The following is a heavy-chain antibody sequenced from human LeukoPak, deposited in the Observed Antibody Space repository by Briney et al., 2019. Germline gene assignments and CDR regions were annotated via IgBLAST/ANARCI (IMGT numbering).Heavy chain of an antibody. CDR2: ISVSGGST. V-gene: IGHV3-23*01. J-gene: IGHJ4*02. Sequence: GGSLRLSCAASGFTFSTYALSWVRQAPEKGLEWVSGISVSGGSTYYADSVKGRFTISRDNAKNSLSLQMNSLRAEDTAVYYCARGFQSFDSWGQGTLVTVSS. CDR3: ARGFQSFDS. D-gene: IGHD3-10*01. CDR1: GFTFSTYA.